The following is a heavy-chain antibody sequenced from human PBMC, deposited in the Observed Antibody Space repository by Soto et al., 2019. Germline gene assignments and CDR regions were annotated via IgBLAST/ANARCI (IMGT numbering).Heavy chain of an antibody. Sequence: QVHLVESGGCVAQPGRSLRLSCVASGFTFDTYGIHWVRQAPGKGLQWVALISYEGSNTYYADSVRGRFTISRDNSKNTLYQQINALRPDDTGVYYCARVTPGNNLYYFSGLDVWGRGTSVTVSS. CDR1: GFTFDTYG. D-gene: IGHD1-1*01. CDR3: ARVTPGNNLYYFSGLDV. CDR2: ISYEGSNT. V-gene: IGHV3-30-3*01. J-gene: IGHJ6*02.